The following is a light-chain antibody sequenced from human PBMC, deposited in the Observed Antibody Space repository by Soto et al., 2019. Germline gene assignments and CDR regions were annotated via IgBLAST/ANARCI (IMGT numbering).Light chain of an antibody. CDR2: EVS. J-gene: IGLJ1*01. V-gene: IGLV2-8*01. CDR1: SSDVGHYNY. Sequence: QSALTQPPSASGSPGQSVTISCTGISSDVGHYNYVSWYQQHPGKAPKLMIYEVSKRPSGVPDRFSGSKSGNTASLTVSRVQAEDEADYYFSSYAGGNRVFGTGTKLTVL. CDR3: SSYAGGNRV.